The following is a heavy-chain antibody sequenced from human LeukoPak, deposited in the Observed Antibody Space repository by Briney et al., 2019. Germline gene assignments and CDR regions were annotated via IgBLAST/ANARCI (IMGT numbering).Heavy chain of an antibody. D-gene: IGHD6-13*01. CDR2: INPNSGGT. V-gene: IGHV1-2*02. J-gene: IGHJ4*02. CDR3: ATGSGYSTDPYHVDY. Sequence: EASVKVSCKASGYTFTGYYMHWVRQAPGQGLEWMGWINPNSGGTNYAQKFQGRVTMTRDTSISTAYMELSRLRSDDTAVYYCATGSGYSTDPYHVDYWGQGTLVTVSS. CDR1: GYTFTGYY.